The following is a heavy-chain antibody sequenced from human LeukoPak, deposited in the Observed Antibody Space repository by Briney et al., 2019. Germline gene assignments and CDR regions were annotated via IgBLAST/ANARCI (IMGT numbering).Heavy chain of an antibody. CDR3: ARLPTGYYADY. V-gene: IGHV4-39*01. CDR2: IYYSGST. D-gene: IGHD3-9*01. Sequence: SEALSLTCTVSGGSISSSRYYWGWLRQPPGKGLEWIGSIYYSGSTYYNPSLKSRVTISVDTSENQFSLKVTPVTAADTAVYYCARLPTGYYADYWGQGTLVTVSS. J-gene: IGHJ4*02. CDR1: GGSISSSRYY.